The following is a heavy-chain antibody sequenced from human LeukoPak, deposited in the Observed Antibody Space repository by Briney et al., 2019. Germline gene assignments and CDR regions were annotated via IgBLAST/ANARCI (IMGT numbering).Heavy chain of an antibody. J-gene: IGHJ6*04. V-gene: IGHV4-31*03. Sequence: SQTLSLTCTVSGGSISSGGYYWSWLRQHPGKGLEWIGYIYYSGSTYYNPSLKSRVTISVDTSKNQFSLKLSSVTAADTAVYYCARDYGSGSYKDYYYGMDVWGKGTTVTVSS. D-gene: IGHD3-10*01. CDR2: IYYSGST. CDR1: GGSISSGGYY. CDR3: ARDYGSGSYKDYYYGMDV.